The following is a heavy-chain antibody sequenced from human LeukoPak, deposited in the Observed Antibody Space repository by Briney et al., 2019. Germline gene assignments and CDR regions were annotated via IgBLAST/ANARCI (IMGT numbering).Heavy chain of an antibody. D-gene: IGHD6-6*01. Sequence: GGSLRLSCAASGFTFSSYVMHWVRQAPGKWLEWVAIISYDGSNEYYADSVKGRFTISRDNSKNTLYLQMNSLRAADTAVYYCARDEGTSYLSSFDYWGQGTLVTVSS. J-gene: IGHJ4*02. CDR3: ARDEGTSYLSSFDY. CDR1: GFTFSSYV. CDR2: ISYDGSNE. V-gene: IGHV3-30*04.